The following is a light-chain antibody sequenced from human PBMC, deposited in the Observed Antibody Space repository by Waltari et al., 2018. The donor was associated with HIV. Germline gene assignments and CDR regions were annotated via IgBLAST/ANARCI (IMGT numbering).Light chain of an antibody. CDR2: EVN. CDR3: CSCSVTNSLWV. J-gene: IGLJ3*02. Sequence: QSALTQAASVSASLGQSINTSCNATTSEIDIYNLVSSYQHHPGKVPKLILYEVNKRPSGVSNRFSGSRSGNTTSLTITGLLADDEADYYCCSCSVTNSLWVFGGGTKVTVV. V-gene: IGLV2-23*02. CDR1: TSEIDIYNL.